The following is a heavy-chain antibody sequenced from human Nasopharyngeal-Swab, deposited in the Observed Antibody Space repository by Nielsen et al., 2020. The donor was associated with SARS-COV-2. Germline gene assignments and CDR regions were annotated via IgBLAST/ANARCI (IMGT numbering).Heavy chain of an antibody. Sequence: SETLSLTCTVSGGSISSYYWSWIRQPPGKGLEWIGYIYYSGSTNYNPSLKSRVTISVDTSKNQFSLKLSSVTAADTAVYYCARDKGGMATLDYYYYYYMDVWGEGTTVNVSS. D-gene: IGHD5-24*01. V-gene: IGHV4-59*01. CDR3: ARDKGGMATLDYYYYYYMDV. CDR2: IYYSGST. CDR1: GGSISSYY. J-gene: IGHJ6*03.